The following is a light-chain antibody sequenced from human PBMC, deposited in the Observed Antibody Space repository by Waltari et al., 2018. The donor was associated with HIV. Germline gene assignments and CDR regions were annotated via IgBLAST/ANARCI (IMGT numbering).Light chain of an antibody. J-gene: IGLJ2*01. V-gene: IGLV2-23*02. Sequence: QSALTKPASVSGSPGQSITISCTGTSTAVGCSNLFSWYQQHPGKAHKLMIYEVSKRPSGFSNRFSGSKSRNTASLTISGLQAEDEADYYCCAYAGSTTYVIFGGGTKLTVL. CDR2: EVS. CDR3: CAYAGSTTYVI. CDR1: STAVGCSNL.